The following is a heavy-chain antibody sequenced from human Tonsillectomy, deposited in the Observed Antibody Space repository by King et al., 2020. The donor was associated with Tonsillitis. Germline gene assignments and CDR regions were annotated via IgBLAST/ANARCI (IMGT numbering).Heavy chain of an antibody. Sequence: QLVQSGGNLLQPGGSLRLSCAASGFRFSTFGMNWVRQVPGKGLEWVSFISSSSTTIYYADSVKGRFTISRDNTQNSLYLEMNSLRVDDTAIYYCTRLRGRLVVTAMLDSWGQGTLVTVSS. CDR1: GFRFSTFG. J-gene: IGHJ4*02. V-gene: IGHV3-48*04. CDR2: ISSSSTTI. D-gene: IGHD2-21*02. CDR3: TRLRGRLVVTAMLDS.